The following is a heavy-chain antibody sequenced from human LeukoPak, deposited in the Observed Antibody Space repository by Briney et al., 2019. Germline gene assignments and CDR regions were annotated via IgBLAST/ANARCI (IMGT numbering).Heavy chain of an antibody. D-gene: IGHD3-10*01. V-gene: IGHV4-34*01. CDR3: ARGGRGVPTARRFKSGNWFDP. CDR2: INHSGST. Sequence: SETLSLTCAVYGGSFSGHFWIWIRQPPGKGLEWIGEINHSGSTNYNPSLKSRVTISVDTSKNQFSLKLNSVTAADTAVYYCARGGRGVPTARRFKSGNWFDPWGQGALVTVFS. J-gene: IGHJ5*02. CDR1: GGSFSGHF.